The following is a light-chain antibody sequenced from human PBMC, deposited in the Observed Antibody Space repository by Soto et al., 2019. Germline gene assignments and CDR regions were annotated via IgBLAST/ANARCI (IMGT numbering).Light chain of an antibody. J-gene: IGKJ5*01. Sequence: ETMMTQSPDTLSVSPGETATLSCRASQRITSSFLTWYQQRPGQAPRLLIYDASNRATGIPARFSGSGSGTDFTLTISSLEPEDFAVYYCQQRSNWPITFGQGTRLEI. CDR2: DAS. CDR1: QRITSSF. CDR3: QQRSNWPIT. V-gene: IGKV3D-20*02.